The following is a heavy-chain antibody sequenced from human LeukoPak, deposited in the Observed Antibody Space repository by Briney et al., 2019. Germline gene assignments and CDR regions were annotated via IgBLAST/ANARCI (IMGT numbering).Heavy chain of an antibody. J-gene: IGHJ4*02. V-gene: IGHV4-39*07. D-gene: IGHD3-10*01. Sequence: PSETLSLTCTVSGGSVSSNSHYWSWIRQPLGMGLEWIGSIYYSGSTYYNPSLKSRVTISVDKSKNQFSLKLSAVTAADTAVYYCATVSAFFYDSGSYYTFDYWGQGTLVAVSS. CDR3: ATVSAFFYDSGSYYTFDY. CDR1: GGSVSSNSHY. CDR2: IYYSGST.